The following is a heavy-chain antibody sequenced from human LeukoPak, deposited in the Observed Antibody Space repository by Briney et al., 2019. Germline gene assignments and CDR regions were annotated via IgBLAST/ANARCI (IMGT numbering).Heavy chain of an antibody. CDR1: EFTFSSTW. J-gene: IGHJ4*02. D-gene: IGHD3-22*01. V-gene: IGHV3-15*01. Sequence: PGGSLRLSCAASEFTFSSTWMSWVRQAPGKGLEWVGRIKDKANGGTTDYAAPVKGRFTISRDDSKNTLYLQMNSLKTEDTAVYYCTSAPGDVIGYGNDYWGQGTLVTVSS. CDR2: IKDKANGGTT. CDR3: TSAPGDVIGYGNDY.